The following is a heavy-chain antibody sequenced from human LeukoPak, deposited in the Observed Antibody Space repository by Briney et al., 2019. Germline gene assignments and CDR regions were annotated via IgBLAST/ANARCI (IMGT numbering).Heavy chain of an antibody. CDR1: GFTFSSYA. Sequence: GGSLRLSCAASGFTFSSYAMSWVRQAPGKGLEWVAVISYDGSNKYYADSVKGRFTISRDNSKNTLYLQMNSLRAEDTAVYYCARETGSAVGSTDFDYWGQGTLVTVSS. CDR3: ARETGSAVGSTDFDY. D-gene: IGHD4-17*01. V-gene: IGHV3-30-3*01. J-gene: IGHJ4*02. CDR2: ISYDGSNK.